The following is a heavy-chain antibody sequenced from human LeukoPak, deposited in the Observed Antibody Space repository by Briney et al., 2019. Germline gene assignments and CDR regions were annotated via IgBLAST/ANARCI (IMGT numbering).Heavy chain of an antibody. D-gene: IGHD2-2*01. CDR1: GFTFSSYE. Sequence: PGGSLRLSCAASGFTFSSYEMNWVRQAPGKGLQWVSDISSSGTTIYYADSVKGRFTISRDNAKNSLYLQMNRLRAEDTAVYYCARKYCSTTSCLFDNWGQGTLVTVSA. CDR3: ARKYCSTTSCLFDN. V-gene: IGHV3-48*03. CDR2: ISSSGTTI. J-gene: IGHJ4*02.